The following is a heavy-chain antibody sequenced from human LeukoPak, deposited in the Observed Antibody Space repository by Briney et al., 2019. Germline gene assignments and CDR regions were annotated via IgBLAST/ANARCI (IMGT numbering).Heavy chain of an antibody. Sequence: SETLSLTCTVSGGSISSYYWSWIRQHPGKGLEWIGYIYYSGGTYYNPSLKSRVTISVDTSKNQFSLKLSSVTAADTAVYYCAREPYYYDSSGTYFDYWGQGTLVTVSS. CDR1: GGSISSYY. V-gene: IGHV4-59*06. J-gene: IGHJ4*02. CDR3: AREPYYYDSSGTYFDY. CDR2: IYYSGGT. D-gene: IGHD3-22*01.